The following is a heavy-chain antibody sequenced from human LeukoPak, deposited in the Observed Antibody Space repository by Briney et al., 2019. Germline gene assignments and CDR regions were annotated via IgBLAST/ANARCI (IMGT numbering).Heavy chain of an antibody. D-gene: IGHD3-22*01. CDR1: GGSISSGDYS. V-gene: IGHV4-30-4*07. CDR2: IYNSGNT. Sequence: SETLSLTCAVSGGSISSGDYSWSWIRQPPGEGLEWIGFIYNSGNTYYNPSLKSRVTLSVDTSKNQFSLNLSSVTAADTAVYYCARTDYDSSDFYRFDYWGQGTLVTVSS. CDR3: ARTDYDSSDFYRFDY. J-gene: IGHJ4*02.